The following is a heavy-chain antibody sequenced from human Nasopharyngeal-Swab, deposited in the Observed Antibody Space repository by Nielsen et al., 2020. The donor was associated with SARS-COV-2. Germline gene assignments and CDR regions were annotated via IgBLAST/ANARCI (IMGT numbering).Heavy chain of an antibody. CDR2: IYTSGST. J-gene: IGHJ6*02. CDR3: ARDWMMAVAGYYYYYGMDV. Sequence: TLSLTCTVSGGSISSGSDYWSWIRQTAGKGLEWIGRIYTSGSTNYNPSLKSRVTISVDTSKNQFSLKLSSVTAADTAVYYCARDWMMAVAGYYYYYGMDVWGQGTTVTVSS. V-gene: IGHV4-61*02. CDR1: GGSISSGSDY. D-gene: IGHD6-19*01.